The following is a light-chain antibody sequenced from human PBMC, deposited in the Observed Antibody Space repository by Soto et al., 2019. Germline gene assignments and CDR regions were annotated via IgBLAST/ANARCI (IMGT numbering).Light chain of an antibody. CDR1: SSDVGGYNH. V-gene: IGLV2-14*01. CDR2: EVS. CDR3: TSYTTSNTHVV. J-gene: IGLJ2*01. Sequence: QSALTQPASVSGSPGQSITISCTGTSSDVGGYNHVSWYQQHPGKAPKLMIYEVSNRPSGVSNRFSGSKSGNTASLTISGLQAEDEADYYCTSYTTSNTHVVFGGGTKLTVL.